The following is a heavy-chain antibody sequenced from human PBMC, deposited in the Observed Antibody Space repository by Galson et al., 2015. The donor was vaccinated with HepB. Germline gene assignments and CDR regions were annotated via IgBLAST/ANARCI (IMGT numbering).Heavy chain of an antibody. CDR2: IIPILGIA. D-gene: IGHD3-10*01. CDR3: ARENQSYGSAPEGFDP. CDR1: GGTFSSYT. V-gene: IGHV1-69*04. J-gene: IGHJ5*02. Sequence: SVKVSCKASGGTFSSYTISWVRQAPGQGLEWMGRIIPILGIANYAQKFQGRVTITADKSTSTAYMELGSLRSEDTAVYYCARENQSYGSAPEGFDPWGQGTLVTVSS.